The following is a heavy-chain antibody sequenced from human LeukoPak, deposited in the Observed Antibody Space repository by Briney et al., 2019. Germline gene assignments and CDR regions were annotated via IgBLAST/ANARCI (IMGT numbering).Heavy chain of an antibody. CDR2: IIPIFGTA. V-gene: IGHV1-69*06. Sequence: ASVKVSCKASGGTFSSYAISWVRQAPGQGLEWMGRIIPIFGTANYAQKFQGRVTITADKSTSTAYMELSSLRSEDTAVYYCARDGLGYSYGRFDYWGQGTLVTVSS. J-gene: IGHJ4*02. CDR1: GGTFSSYA. D-gene: IGHD5-18*01. CDR3: ARDGLGYSYGRFDY.